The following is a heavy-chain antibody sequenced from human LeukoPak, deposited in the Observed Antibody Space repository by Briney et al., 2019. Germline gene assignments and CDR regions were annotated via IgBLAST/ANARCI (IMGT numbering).Heavy chain of an antibody. Sequence: ASVKASFKASGYTFTGYYMHWVRQAPGQGLEWMGWINPNSGGTNYAQKFQGRVTMTRGTSISTAYMELSRLRSDDTAVYYCARASHDYGDYGFDYWGQGTLVTVSS. CDR3: ARASHDYGDYGFDY. J-gene: IGHJ4*02. CDR2: INPNSGGT. D-gene: IGHD4-17*01. CDR1: GYTFTGYY. V-gene: IGHV1-2*02.